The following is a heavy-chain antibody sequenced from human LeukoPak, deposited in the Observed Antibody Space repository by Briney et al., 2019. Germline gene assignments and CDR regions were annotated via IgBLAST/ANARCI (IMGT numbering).Heavy chain of an antibody. D-gene: IGHD2-15*01. CDR2: IYYSGST. CDR3: ARPYCSGGSCYSWFDP. CDR1: GGSISSYY. J-gene: IGHJ5*02. Sequence: SETLSLTCTVSGGSISSYYWSWIRQPPGRGLEWIGYIYYSGSTNYNPSLKSRVTISVDTSKNQFSLKLSSVTAADTAVYYCARPYCSGGSCYSWFDPWGQGTLVTVSS. V-gene: IGHV4-59*08.